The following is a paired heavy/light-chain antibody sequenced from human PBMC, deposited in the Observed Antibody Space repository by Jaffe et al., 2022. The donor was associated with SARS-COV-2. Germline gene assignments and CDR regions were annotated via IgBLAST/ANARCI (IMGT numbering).Light chain of an antibody. Sequence: QSVLTQTPSASGTPGQRVTISCSGSSSNIGGNTVNWYQQLPRTAPKLLIYSNNQRPSGVPDRFSGSKSGTSASLAISGLQSEDEADYYCAAWDDSLNGWVFGGGTKLTVL. CDR1: SSNIGGNT. J-gene: IGLJ3*02. CDR3: AAWDDSLNGWV. V-gene: IGLV1-44*01. CDR2: SNN.
Heavy chain of an antibody. CDR3: ARAESSHSYSAAAA. CDR2: ISYDGTDK. J-gene: IGHJ5*02. D-gene: IGHD6-13*01. CDR1: GFTFSSSA. V-gene: IGHV3-30*04. Sequence: QVQLVESGGGVVQPGRSLRLSCAASGFTFSSSAMHWVRQAPGKGLEWVAVISYDGTDKYHADSVKGRFTISRDNSKNTLYLQMNSLRTEDTAVYYCARAESSHSYSAAAAWGQGTLVTVSS.